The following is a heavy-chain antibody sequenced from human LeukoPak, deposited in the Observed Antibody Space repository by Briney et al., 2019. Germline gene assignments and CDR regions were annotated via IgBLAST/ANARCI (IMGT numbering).Heavy chain of an antibody. V-gene: IGHV3-21*01. CDR2: ISSSSSYI. Sequence: PGGSLRLSCAASGFTFSSYSMNWVRQAPGKGLEWVSSISSSSSYIYCADSVKGRFTISRDNAKNSLYLQMNSLRAEDTAVYYCARDSVTIFGVVIKADYWGQGTLVTVSS. D-gene: IGHD3-3*01. CDR1: GFTFSSYS. CDR3: ARDSVTIFGVVIKADY. J-gene: IGHJ4*02.